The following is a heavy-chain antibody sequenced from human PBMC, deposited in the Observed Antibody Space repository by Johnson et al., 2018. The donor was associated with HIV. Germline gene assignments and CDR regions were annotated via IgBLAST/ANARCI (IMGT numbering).Heavy chain of an antibody. CDR2: ISSSGDST. J-gene: IGHJ3*02. V-gene: IGHV3-23*04. Sequence: VQLVESGGGLIQPGGSLRLSCAASGFTFGSYAMSWVRQAPGKGLKWVSGISSSGDSTYYADSVKGRFTISRDNSKNTLFLQMNSLKTEDTAVYYCTTALLAPDAFDIWGQGTMVTVSS. CDR1: GFTFGSYA. CDR3: TTALLAPDAFDI. D-gene: IGHD2-15*01.